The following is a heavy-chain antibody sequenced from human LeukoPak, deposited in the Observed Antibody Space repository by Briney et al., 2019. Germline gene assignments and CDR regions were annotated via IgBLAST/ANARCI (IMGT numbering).Heavy chain of an antibody. D-gene: IGHD6-19*01. Sequence: ASVKVSCKASGYSFTGFYLHWVRQDVRQGLQWMGWIDPKSGTTKYAPRFQGRVTMTGDTSTRTVYMEATSLRFDDTAVYYCARAGSGWSFWGQGTLVTVSA. CDR3: ARAGSGWSF. CDR1: GYSFTGFY. CDR2: IDPKSGTT. J-gene: IGHJ4*02. V-gene: IGHV1-2*02.